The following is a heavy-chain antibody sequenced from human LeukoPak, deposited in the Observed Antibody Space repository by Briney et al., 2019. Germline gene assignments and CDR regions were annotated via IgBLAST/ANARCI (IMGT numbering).Heavy chain of an antibody. J-gene: IGHJ3*02. D-gene: IGHD4-17*01. Sequence: PSETLSLTCAVYGGSFSGYYWSWIRQPPGKGLEWIGEINHSGSTNYNPSLKSRVTISVDTSKNQFSLKLSCVTAADTAVYYCARGFLYGRPRTFDIWGQGTMVTVSS. CDR2: INHSGST. V-gene: IGHV4-34*01. CDR1: GGSFSGYY. CDR3: ARGFLYGRPRTFDI.